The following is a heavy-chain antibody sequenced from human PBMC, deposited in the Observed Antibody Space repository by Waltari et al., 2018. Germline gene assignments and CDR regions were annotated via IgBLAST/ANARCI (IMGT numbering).Heavy chain of an antibody. Sequence: QVQLAQSGSELKEPGASVKVSCRPSGYTFTDYPINWVRQAPGQGLEWMGWINTKNGHPTYVQGFTGRFVFSLDTSVSTTYLQITGLKAEDTAVYFCARALLGLTNRLDVWGQGTTVTISS. CDR2: INTKNGHP. CDR3: ARALLGLTNRLDV. D-gene: IGHD4-17*01. V-gene: IGHV7-4-1*02. CDR1: GYTFTDYP. J-gene: IGHJ6*02.